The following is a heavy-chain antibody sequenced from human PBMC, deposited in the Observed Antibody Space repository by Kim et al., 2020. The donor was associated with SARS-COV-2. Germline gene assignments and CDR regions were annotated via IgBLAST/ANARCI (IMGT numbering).Heavy chain of an antibody. CDR2: IYYTGNTY. J-gene: IGHJ4*01. Sequence: SETLSLTCTVSGGSFSSDPYYWSWIRQPPGKGLEWIGSIYYTGNTYYNNPSLKSRVTVSIDTSKNQFFLYLTSVTAADMAVYFCARGGLFPTSPFGYWG. CDR3: ARGGLFPTSPFGY. CDR1: GGSFSSDPYY. V-gene: IGHV4-31*03.